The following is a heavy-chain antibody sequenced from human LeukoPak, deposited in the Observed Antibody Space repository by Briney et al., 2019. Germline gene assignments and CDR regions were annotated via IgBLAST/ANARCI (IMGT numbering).Heavy chain of an antibody. V-gene: IGHV3-7*01. J-gene: IGHJ5*02. CDR2: IKQDGSEK. Sequence: GGSLRLSCAASGFTFCSYWMSWVRQAPGKGREWVANIKQDGSEKYCVDSVKGRFTISRDNAKNSLYLQMNSLRAEDTAVYYCARDRPFARRNSNWFDPWGQGTLVTVSS. CDR3: ARDRPFARRNSNWFDP. CDR1: GFTFCSYW.